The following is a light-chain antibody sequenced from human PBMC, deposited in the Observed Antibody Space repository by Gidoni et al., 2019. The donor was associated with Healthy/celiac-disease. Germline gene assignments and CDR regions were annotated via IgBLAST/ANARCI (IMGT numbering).Light chain of an antibody. Sequence: AIQLTQSPSSLSASVGDRVTITCRASQGISSALAWYQQKPGKAPKLLIYDASSLESGVPSRFSGSGSGTDFTLTISSPQPEDFATYYCQQFNNYPGTFXXXTRLEIK. CDR1: QGISSA. J-gene: IGKJ5*01. CDR2: DAS. CDR3: QQFNNYPGT. V-gene: IGKV1D-13*01.